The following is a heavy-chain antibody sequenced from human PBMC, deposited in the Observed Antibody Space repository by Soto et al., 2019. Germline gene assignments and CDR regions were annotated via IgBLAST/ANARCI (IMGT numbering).Heavy chain of an antibody. CDR1: GFTFGYYA. V-gene: IGHV3-23*01. J-gene: IGHJ6*02. CDR3: ARDKGGLVDTGAMDV. D-gene: IGHD5-18*01. Sequence: QLWESGGGSVQPGGSLRLSCEASGFTFGYYAMHWVREAPGKGLEWVSGRSGRDSRTHYADSVKGRLTISRDNSKNTLYLQMSSLRAEDTAIYHCARDKGGLVDTGAMDVWVQGTTVTVS. CDR2: RSGRDSRT.